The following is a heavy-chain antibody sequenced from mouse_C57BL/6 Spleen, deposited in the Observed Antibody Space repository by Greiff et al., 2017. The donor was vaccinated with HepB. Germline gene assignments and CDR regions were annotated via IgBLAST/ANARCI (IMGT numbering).Heavy chain of an antibody. CDR2: IYIGNGYT. CDR3: ARLPHYYGSSYGYFDV. V-gene: IGHV1-58*01. Sequence: VQLKQSGAELVRPGSSVKMSCKTSGYTFTSYGINWVKQRPGQGLEWIGYIYIGNGYTEYNEKFKGKATLTSDTSSSTAYMQLSSLTSEDSAIYFCARLPHYYGSSYGYFDVWGTGTTVTVSS. CDR1: GYTFTSYG. D-gene: IGHD1-1*01. J-gene: IGHJ1*03.